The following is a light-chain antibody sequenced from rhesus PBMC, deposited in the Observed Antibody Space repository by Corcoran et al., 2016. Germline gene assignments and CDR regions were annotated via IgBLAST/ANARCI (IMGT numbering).Light chain of an antibody. CDR3: GSYAGSNTYA. CDR2: AVS. J-gene: IGLJ1*01. CDR1: SSDIGRYNY. V-gene: IGLV2-32*01. Sequence: QAALTQPRSVSGSPGQSVTISCTGTSSDIGRYNYVSWYQLVPGTAPKLIIYAVSQRTSGVPGRFSGSKSGDTASLTISGLQAEDEAGYYCGSYAGSNTYAFGDGTRLSVL.